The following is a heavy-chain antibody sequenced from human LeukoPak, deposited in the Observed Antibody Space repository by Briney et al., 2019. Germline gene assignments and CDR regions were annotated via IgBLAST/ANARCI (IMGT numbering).Heavy chain of an antibody. CDR1: GGSISSGSYY. D-gene: IGHD5-18*01. CDR3: ARQYSYGSFDY. Sequence: PSETLSLTCTVSGGSISSGSYYWSWIRQPAGKGLEWIGRIYTSGSTNYNPSLKSRVTISVDTSKNQFPLKLSSVTAADTAVYYCARQYSYGSFDYWGQGTLVTVSS. CDR2: IYTSGST. V-gene: IGHV4-61*02. J-gene: IGHJ4*02.